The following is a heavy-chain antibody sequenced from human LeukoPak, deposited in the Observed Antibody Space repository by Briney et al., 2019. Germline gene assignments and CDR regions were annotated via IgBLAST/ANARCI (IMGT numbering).Heavy chain of an antibody. CDR2: ISAYNGNT. V-gene: IGHV1-18*01. Sequence: ASVTVSCKASGYTFTSYGISWVRQAPEQGLEWMGWISAYNGNTNYAQKLQGRVTMTTDTSTSTAYMELRSLRSDDTAVYYCGIGENTGTLDYWGQGTLVTVSS. J-gene: IGHJ4*02. D-gene: IGHD3-10*01. CDR3: GIGENTGTLDY. CDR1: GYTFTSYG.